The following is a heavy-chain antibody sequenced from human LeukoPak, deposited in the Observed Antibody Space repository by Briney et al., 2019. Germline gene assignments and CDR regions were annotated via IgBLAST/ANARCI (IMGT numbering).Heavy chain of an antibody. CDR3: ARAEADPPYCYYGMDV. V-gene: IGHV1-46*01. Sequence: ASVKVSCKASGYTFTSYYMHWVRQAPGQGLEWMGIINPSGGSTSYAQKFQGRVTISVDTSKNQFSLKLSSVTAADTAVYYCARAEADPPYCYYGMDVWGQGTTVTVSS. CDR1: GYTFTSYY. CDR2: INPSGGST. J-gene: IGHJ6*02.